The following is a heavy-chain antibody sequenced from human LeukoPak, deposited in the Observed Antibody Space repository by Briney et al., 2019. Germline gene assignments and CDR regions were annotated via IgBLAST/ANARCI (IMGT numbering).Heavy chain of an antibody. D-gene: IGHD6-6*01. CDR3: ARGAARRVRYYYYYMDV. Sequence: SSETLSHTCAVYGGSFSGYYWSWIRQPPGKGLEWIGEINHSGSTNYNPSLKSRVTISVDTSKNQFSLKLSSVTAADTAVYYCARGAARRVRYYYYYMDVWGKGTTVTVSS. CDR2: INHSGST. V-gene: IGHV4-34*01. CDR1: GGSFSGYY. J-gene: IGHJ6*03.